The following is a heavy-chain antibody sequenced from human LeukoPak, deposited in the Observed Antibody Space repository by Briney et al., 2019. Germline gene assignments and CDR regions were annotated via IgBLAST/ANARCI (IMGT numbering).Heavy chain of an antibody. J-gene: IGHJ3*02. CDR2: IYYSGST. Sequence: SETLPLTCTVSGGSISTTGYYWSWIRHHPGKGLEWIGYIYYSGSTYCNPSLKSRITISLDTSKNQFSLKLTSVTAADTAMYFCARSLEASRRSSFDIWGQGTLVTVSS. CDR3: ARSLEASRRSSFDI. CDR1: GGSISTTGYY. V-gene: IGHV4-31*03. D-gene: IGHD1-26*01.